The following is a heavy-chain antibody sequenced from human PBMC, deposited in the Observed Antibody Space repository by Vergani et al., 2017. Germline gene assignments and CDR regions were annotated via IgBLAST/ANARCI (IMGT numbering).Heavy chain of an antibody. Sequence: QMQLQESGPGLVKASETLSLTCTVSGDSIISRSYYWGWIRQPPGKGLEWIGSIYNSGNGDSSSSPKSRVTISADTSKNQFSLRLTSVTAAGTAVYYCARGKYFSDSTSHCHGRYFDVWGRGTLVTVPS. CDR2: IYNSGNG. J-gene: IGHJ2*01. CDR3: ARGKYFSDSTSHCHGRYFDV. D-gene: IGHD3-3*01. V-gene: IGHV4-39*01. CDR1: GDSIISRSYY.